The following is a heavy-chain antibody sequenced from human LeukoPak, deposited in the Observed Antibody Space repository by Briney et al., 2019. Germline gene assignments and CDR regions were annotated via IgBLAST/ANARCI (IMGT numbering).Heavy chain of an antibody. CDR2: ISYSGST. CDR1: GDSISSSDYY. Sequence: SENLSLTCTVSGDSISSSDYYWGWIRQPPGKGLGWIGTISYSGSTYYNPSLQSRVTISVDTSKNQFSLELSSVTAADTAVYYCAKGASGSSSPLDYWGQGTLVTVSS. CDR3: AKGASGSSSPLDY. J-gene: IGHJ4*02. D-gene: IGHD2-2*01. V-gene: IGHV4-39*01.